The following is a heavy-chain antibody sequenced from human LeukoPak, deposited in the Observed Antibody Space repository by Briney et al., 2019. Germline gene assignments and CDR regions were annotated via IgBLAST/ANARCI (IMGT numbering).Heavy chain of an antibody. V-gene: IGHV3-7*01. Sequence: QPGGSLRLSCVASGLTFSSFWMSWVRQAPGKGLEGVANIKQDGSEKYYVDSVKGRFTISRDNAKNSLYLQMNSLRAEDTAVYYCARAGGTYYGIAFDIWGQGTMVTVSS. CDR3: ARAGGTYYGIAFDI. CDR2: IKQDGSEK. CDR1: GLTFSSFW. J-gene: IGHJ3*02. D-gene: IGHD1-26*01.